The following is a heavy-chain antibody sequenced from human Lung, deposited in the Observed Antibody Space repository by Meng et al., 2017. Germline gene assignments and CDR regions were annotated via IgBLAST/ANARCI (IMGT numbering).Heavy chain of an antibody. CDR3: ARGGVTTDD. CDR1: GFTFSTHW. D-gene: IGHD4-17*01. Sequence: VLLEEAGGVLVQPGGSLITSCAASGFTFSTHWLYWFRQAPGKGLEWVSRITGDGSSTIYADSVQGRFTMSRDNAKNTLSLQMNSLRAEDTAVYYCARGGVTTDDWGQGTLVTVSS. V-gene: IGHV3-74*01. CDR2: ITGDGSST. J-gene: IGHJ4*02.